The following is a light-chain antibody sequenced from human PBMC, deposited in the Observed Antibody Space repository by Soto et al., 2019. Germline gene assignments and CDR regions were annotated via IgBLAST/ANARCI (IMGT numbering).Light chain of an antibody. CDR2: DAS. Sequence: DIQMTQSPSSLSASVGDRVTITCQASQNINNYLNWYQQKPGRAPKLLIYDASNLEAGVPSRFSGSGSGTDFALTISGLQPDDFATYYCQQTYTSPPTFGQGTRLEIK. CDR1: QNINNY. V-gene: IGKV1-39*01. CDR3: QQTYTSPPT. J-gene: IGKJ5*01.